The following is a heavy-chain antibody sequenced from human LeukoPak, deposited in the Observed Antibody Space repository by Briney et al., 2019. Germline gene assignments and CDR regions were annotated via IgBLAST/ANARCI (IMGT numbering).Heavy chain of an antibody. J-gene: IGHJ4*02. CDR3: ARPRHNWNYYFDY. V-gene: IGHV4-39*01. CDR2: VYYGGST. D-gene: IGHD1-1*01. CDR1: GGSLSSPTHY. Sequence: SETLSLTCTVSGGSLSSPTHYWGWIRQPPGKSLEWIGTVYYGGSTYYSPSLASRVIISVDTSKNQFSLKLTSVTAADTAVYYCARPRHNWNYYFDYWGPGILVTVSS.